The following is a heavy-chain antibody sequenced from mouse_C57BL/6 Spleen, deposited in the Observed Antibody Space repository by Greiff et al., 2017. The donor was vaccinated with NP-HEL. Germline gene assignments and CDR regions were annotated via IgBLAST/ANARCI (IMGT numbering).Heavy chain of an antibody. CDR1: GFTFSDYG. V-gene: IGHV5-17*01. CDR3: ARLYGSIYLYYFDY. D-gene: IGHD1-1*01. Sequence: EVQLQESGGGLVKPGGSLKLSCAASGFTFSDYGMHWVRQAPEKGLEWVAYISSGSSTIYYADTVKGRFTISRDNAKNTLFLQMTSLSSEDTAMYYCARLYGSIYLYYFDYWGQGTTLTVSS. J-gene: IGHJ2*01. CDR2: ISSGSSTI.